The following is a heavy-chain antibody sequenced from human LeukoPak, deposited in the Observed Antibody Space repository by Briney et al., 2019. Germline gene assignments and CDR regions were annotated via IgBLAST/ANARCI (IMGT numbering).Heavy chain of an antibody. CDR1: GGSISSGDYY. J-gene: IGHJ5*02. Sequence: PSQTLSLTCTVSGGSISSGDYYWSWIRQPPGKGLEWIAYMYYSGSTYYNPSLKSRVTMSAYTSKNQLSLKLSSVTAADTAVYYCARPYYYDSRIDPWGQGILSPSPQ. CDR3: ARPYYYDSRIDP. V-gene: IGHV4-30-4*01. D-gene: IGHD3-22*01. CDR2: MYYSGST.